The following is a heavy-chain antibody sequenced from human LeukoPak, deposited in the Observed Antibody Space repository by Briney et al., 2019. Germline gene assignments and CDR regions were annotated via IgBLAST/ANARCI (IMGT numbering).Heavy chain of an antibody. D-gene: IGHD3-22*01. V-gene: IGHV4-59*01. J-gene: IGHJ5*02. CDR2: IYYNGST. Sequence: PSETLSLTCTVSGGSISSYYWSWIRQPPGKGLEWIGYIYYNGSTNYNPSLKSRVTISVDTSKNQFSLKLSSVTAADTAVYYCARDLTDYYDSSGYYMSGWFDPWGQGTLVTVSS. CDR1: GGSISSYY. CDR3: ARDLTDYYDSSGYYMSGWFDP.